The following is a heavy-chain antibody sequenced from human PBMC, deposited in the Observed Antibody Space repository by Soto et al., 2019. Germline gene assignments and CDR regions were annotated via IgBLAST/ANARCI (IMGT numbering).Heavy chain of an antibody. CDR1: GGSTSSFY. V-gene: IGHV4-59*08. J-gene: IGHJ5*02. CDR2: IYFSGNA. Sequence: PSETXSLTCSVSGGSTSSFYWSWLRQSPGKGLEWIGHIYFSGNANYNPSLRSRVTISVDTSKNQFSLRLSSVTAADTAVYYCARHLGFCSSTTCNYWFGPWGQGTLVTVSS. CDR3: ARHLGFCSSTTCNYWFGP. D-gene: IGHD2-15*01.